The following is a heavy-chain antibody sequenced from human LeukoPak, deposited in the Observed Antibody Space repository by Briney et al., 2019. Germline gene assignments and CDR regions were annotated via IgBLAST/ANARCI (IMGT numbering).Heavy chain of an antibody. CDR3: ARGGSSGSDFDY. D-gene: IGHD6-19*01. CDR2: IIPIFGTA. J-gene: IGHJ4*02. V-gene: IGHV1-69*13. Sequence: SVKVSCKASGGTFSSYAISWVRQAPGQGLEWMGGIIPIFGTANYAQKFQGRVTITADESTSTAYMELSSLRSEDTAVYYCARGGSSGSDFDYWGQGTLVTVSS. CDR1: GGTFSSYA.